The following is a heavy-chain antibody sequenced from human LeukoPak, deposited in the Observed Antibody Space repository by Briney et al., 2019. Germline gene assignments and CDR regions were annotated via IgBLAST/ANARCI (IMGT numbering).Heavy chain of an antibody. CDR3: ATWPGAWYGEDY. J-gene: IGHJ4*02. Sequence: GGSLRLSYAASISSFSASTMIWVRQAPGKGLEWVSVIYGGGSTFYADSVKGRSTISRDNSQNTMYLQMNGLRAEDTAVYYCATWPGAWYGEDYWGQGTLVTVSS. D-gene: IGHD3-10*01. CDR1: ISSFSAST. V-gene: IGHV3-53*01. CDR2: IYGGGST.